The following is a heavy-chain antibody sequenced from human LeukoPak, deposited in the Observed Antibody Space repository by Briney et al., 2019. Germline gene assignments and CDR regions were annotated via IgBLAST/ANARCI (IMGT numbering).Heavy chain of an antibody. Sequence: PSETLSLTCTVSGGSISSYYWSWIRQPPGKGLEWIGYIYYSGSTNYNPSLKSRVTISVDTSKNQFSLKLSSVTAADTAVYYCARGVRGVIIKEGYYMDVWGKGTTVTVSS. CDR2: IYYSGST. V-gene: IGHV4-59*01. CDR3: ARGVRGVIIKEGYYMDV. CDR1: GGSISSYY. D-gene: IGHD3-10*01. J-gene: IGHJ6*03.